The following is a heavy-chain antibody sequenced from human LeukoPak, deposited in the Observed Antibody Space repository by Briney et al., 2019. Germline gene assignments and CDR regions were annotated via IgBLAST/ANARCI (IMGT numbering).Heavy chain of an antibody. D-gene: IGHD3-22*01. Sequence: SETLSLTCSVSGGSISSYYWSWIRQPAGKGLEWIGRIYSSRGTNYNPSLKSRVTMSVDTSKNQFSLKLSSVTAADTAVYYCAREADSSGFKRQFDYWGQGTLVTVSS. J-gene: IGHJ4*02. CDR2: IYSSRGT. V-gene: IGHV4-4*07. CDR3: AREADSSGFKRQFDY. CDR1: GGSISSYY.